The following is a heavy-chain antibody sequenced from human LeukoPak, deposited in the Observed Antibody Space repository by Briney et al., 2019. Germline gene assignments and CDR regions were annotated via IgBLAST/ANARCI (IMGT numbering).Heavy chain of an antibody. D-gene: IGHD3-22*01. V-gene: IGHV3-74*01. CDR1: GFTFSSYW. Sequence: GGSLRLSCAASGFTFSSYWMHWVRHTPGKGLVWVSRIKGDGGSTSYADSVKGRFTISRDNAKNTLYLQMTSLRAGDTAVYYCARSSSVNYDSSGYSALDYWGQGTLVTVSS. CDR3: ARSSSVNYDSSGYSALDY. J-gene: IGHJ4*02. CDR2: IKGDGGST.